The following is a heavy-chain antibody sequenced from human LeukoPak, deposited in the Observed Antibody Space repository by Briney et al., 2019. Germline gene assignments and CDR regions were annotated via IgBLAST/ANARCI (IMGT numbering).Heavy chain of an antibody. CDR1: GFTFTTYA. V-gene: IGHV3-23*01. J-gene: IGHJ4*02. CDR3: ARVDGSSLSRARLDY. Sequence: GGSLRLSCAASGFTFTTYAFNWVRQPPAKGQDWVSSISGYCTFIYYAESVKGRFTISRDSSKNTVYLQMNSWRGEYTAIYFCARVDGSSLSRARLDYWAPSTLVRVSS. D-gene: IGHD6-6*01. CDR2: ISGYCTFI.